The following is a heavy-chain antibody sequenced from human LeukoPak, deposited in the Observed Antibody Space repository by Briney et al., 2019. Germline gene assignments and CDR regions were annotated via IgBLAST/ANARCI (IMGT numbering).Heavy chain of an antibody. J-gene: IGHJ4*02. D-gene: IGHD6-6*01. CDR2: IYVSGST. V-gene: IGHV4-61*02. CDR1: GGSISSGGYS. Sequence: PSETLSLTCAVSGGSISSGGYSWSWIRQPPGKGLEWIGRIYVSGSTNYNPSLESRVTISVDPSKNQLSLKLTSLTAADTAVYYCAREGQQLVPPFDSWGQGTLVTVSS. CDR3: AREGQQLVPPFDS.